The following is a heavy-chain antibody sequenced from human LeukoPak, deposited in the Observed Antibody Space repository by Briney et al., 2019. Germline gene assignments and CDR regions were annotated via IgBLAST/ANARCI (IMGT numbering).Heavy chain of an antibody. CDR3: ARVRTGTTLVYYYYGMDV. Sequence: ASVKVSCKASGYTFTSYGISWVRQAPGQGIEWMGWISAYNGNTNYAQKLQGRVTMTTDTSTSTAYMELRSLRSDDTAVYYCARVRTGTTLVYYYYGMDVWGQGTTVTVSS. CDR2: ISAYNGNT. CDR1: GYTFTSYG. J-gene: IGHJ6*02. V-gene: IGHV1-18*01. D-gene: IGHD1-7*01.